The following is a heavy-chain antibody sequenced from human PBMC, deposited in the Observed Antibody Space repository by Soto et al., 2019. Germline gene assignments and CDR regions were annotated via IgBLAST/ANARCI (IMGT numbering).Heavy chain of an antibody. CDR2: ISYDGNRK. CDR1: GFTFSSYG. Sequence: QVQLVESGGGVVQPGRSLRLSCAASGFTFSSYGMHWARQAPGEGLEWVAVISYDGNRKYYADSVKGRFTISRDFSKNTVDLHMNSLRVADTAVYFCARKGYGGGWSIDYWGQGILSPSPQ. D-gene: IGHD2-15*01. J-gene: IGHJ4*02. CDR3: ARKGYGGGWSIDY. V-gene: IGHV3-30*03.